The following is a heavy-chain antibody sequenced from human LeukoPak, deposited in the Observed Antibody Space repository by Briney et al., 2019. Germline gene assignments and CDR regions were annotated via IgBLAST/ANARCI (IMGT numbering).Heavy chain of an antibody. CDR1: GDSFTSVTDY. V-gene: IGHV4-39*07. CDR3: AGERGEEYSSGWYKTNFFYN. J-gene: IGHJ4*02. Sequence: PSETLPLTCTVSGDSFTSVTDYWAWIRQPPGKGLEWIATGDYSGGTYYNPSLESRVAISADMSKNQISLQLTSVTGADTAVYYCAGERGEEYSSGWYKTNFFYNWGQGVRVTVSS. CDR2: GDYSGGT. D-gene: IGHD6-19*01.